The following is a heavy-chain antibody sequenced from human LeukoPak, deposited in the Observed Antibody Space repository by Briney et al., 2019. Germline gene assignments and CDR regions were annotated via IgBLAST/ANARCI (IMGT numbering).Heavy chain of an antibody. Sequence: GGSLRLSCAASGFTVSSYYVSWVREAPGKGLEWVSVIYSGGSTYYADSVKGRFTISRDNSKNTLYLQMNSLRAEDTAVYYCAKQRAYWYFDLWGRGTLVTVSS. CDR3: AKQRAYWYFDL. CDR2: IYSGGST. CDR1: GFTVSSYY. J-gene: IGHJ2*01. V-gene: IGHV3-66*04.